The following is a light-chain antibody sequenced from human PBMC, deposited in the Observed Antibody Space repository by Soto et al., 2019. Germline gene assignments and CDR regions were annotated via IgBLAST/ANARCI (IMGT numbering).Light chain of an antibody. CDR1: QSVTNNF. J-gene: IGKJ2*01. Sequence: EIVLTQSPGTLSLSPGERATLSCRASQSVTNNFLAWYQQKPGQAPRRLIYGASTRATCIPDRFSGSGSGTAFTLTISRLEPEDFSVYYCQQYGSTPPYTFGQGTKLEIK. CDR2: GAS. CDR3: QQYGSTPPYT. V-gene: IGKV3-20*01.